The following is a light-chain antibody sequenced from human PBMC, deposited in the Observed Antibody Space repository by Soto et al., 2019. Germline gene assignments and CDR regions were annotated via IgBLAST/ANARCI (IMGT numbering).Light chain of an antibody. CDR2: GAS. V-gene: IGKV1-12*01. Sequence: DIQITQSPSSVSASVGDRVTVTCRASQNVSTWLTWYQQTPGKAPNLLIYGASTLQRGVPSRFSGSGSGTEFNLTISSLQPEDFAIYFCQQGSRFPFTFGPGTRVDFK. CDR1: QNVSTW. CDR3: QQGSRFPFT. J-gene: IGKJ3*01.